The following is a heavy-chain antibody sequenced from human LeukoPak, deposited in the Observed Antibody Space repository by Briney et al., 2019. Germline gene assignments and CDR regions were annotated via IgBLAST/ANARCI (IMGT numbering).Heavy chain of an antibody. CDR2: ISSSGSLI. CDR1: GFSFRSYT. CDR3: ARVGVEQYLVLSYSMDV. V-gene: IGHV3-21*01. J-gene: IGHJ6*03. Sequence: GGSLRLSCAASGFSFRSYTINWVRQAPGKGLEWVSSISSSGSLIYYADSVRGRITVSRDNAKNSLHLQMNSLRAEDTAVYYCARVGVEQYLVLSYSMDVWGEGTTVTVS. D-gene: IGHD6-13*01.